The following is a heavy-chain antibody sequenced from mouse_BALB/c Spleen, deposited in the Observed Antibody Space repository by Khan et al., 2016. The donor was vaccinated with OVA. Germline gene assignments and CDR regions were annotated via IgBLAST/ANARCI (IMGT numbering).Heavy chain of an antibody. CDR1: GFTFSSYG. CDR3: ARVDIIYSGNYAYYFDY. J-gene: IGHJ2*01. V-gene: IGHV5-6-3*01. CDR2: INTNVGST. D-gene: IGHD2-1*01. Sequence: VQLKQSGGGLVQPGGSLKLSCAASGFTFSSYGMSWVRQTPDKRLELVATINTNVGSTYYPDSVKGRSTISRDNAKNTLYLQMSSLKSEDTAMYYCARVDIIYSGNYAYYFDYWGQGTTLTVSS.